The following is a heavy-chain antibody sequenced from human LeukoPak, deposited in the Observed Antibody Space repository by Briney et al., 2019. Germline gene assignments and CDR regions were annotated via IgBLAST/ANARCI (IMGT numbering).Heavy chain of an antibody. V-gene: IGHV3-30*02. J-gene: IGHJ3*02. D-gene: IGHD1-26*01. Sequence: GGSLRLSCAASGFTFSSYGMHWVRQAPGKGPEWVAFIRYDGSNKYYADSVKGRFTISRDNSKNTLYLQMNSLRAEDTAVYYCAKVSSVGANLDAFDIWGQGTMVTVSS. CDR1: GFTFSSYG. CDR3: AKVSSVGANLDAFDI. CDR2: IRYDGSNK.